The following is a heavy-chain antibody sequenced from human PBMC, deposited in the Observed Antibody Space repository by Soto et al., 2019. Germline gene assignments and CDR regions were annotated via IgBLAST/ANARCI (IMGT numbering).Heavy chain of an antibody. D-gene: IGHD6-6*01. CDR3: ARSGEIAARDFDY. V-gene: IGHV5-51*01. Sequence: GGSLKNSCKGSWYNFTSFWVGWVRQMPGKGLEWMGIIYPGDSDTRYSPSFQGQVTISADKSISTAYLQWSSLKASDTAMYYCARSGEIAARDFDYWGQGTLVTVSS. CDR1: WYNFTSFW. J-gene: IGHJ4*02. CDR2: IYPGDSDT.